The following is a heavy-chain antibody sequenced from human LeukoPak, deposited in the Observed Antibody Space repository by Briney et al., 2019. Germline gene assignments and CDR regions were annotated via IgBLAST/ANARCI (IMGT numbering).Heavy chain of an antibody. CDR2: IWYDGNNK. CDR3: ARGVRGSSWLSFDY. D-gene: IGHD6-13*01. CDR1: GFTSSTYG. Sequence: GGSLRLSCAASGFTSSTYGMHWVRQAPGKGLEWVAFIWYDGNNKYYADSVKGRFTISRDNAKNALYLQMNSLRAEDTAVYYCARGVRGSSWLSFDYWGQGTLVIVSS. J-gene: IGHJ4*02. V-gene: IGHV3-30*02.